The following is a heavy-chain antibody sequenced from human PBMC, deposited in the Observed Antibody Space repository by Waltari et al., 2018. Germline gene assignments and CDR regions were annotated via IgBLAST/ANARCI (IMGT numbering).Heavy chain of an antibody. V-gene: IGHV3-30*03. J-gene: IGHJ6*03. D-gene: IGHD1-26*01. CDR2: ISYDGSNK. Sequence: QVQLVESGGGVVQPGRSLRLSCAASGFTFSSYGMHWVRQAPGKGLEWVAVISYDGSNKYYADSVKGRFTISRDNSKNTLYLQMNSLRAEDTAVYYCARLVGATILYMDVWGKGTTVTISS. CDR1: GFTFSSYG. CDR3: ARLVGATILYMDV.